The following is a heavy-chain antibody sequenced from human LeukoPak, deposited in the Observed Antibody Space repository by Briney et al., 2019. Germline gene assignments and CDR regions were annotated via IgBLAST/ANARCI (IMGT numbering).Heavy chain of an antibody. D-gene: IGHD6-19*01. Sequence: PGGSLRLSCAASGFSFSSDGMSWVRQAPGKGLEWVSGILGGAGSTYYADSVKGRFTISRDNAKNSLYLQLNSLRAEDTAVYYCARRAAVAGTFDPWGQGTLVTVSS. CDR2: ILGGAGST. CDR3: ARRAAVAGTFDP. V-gene: IGHV3-23*01. CDR1: GFSFSSDG. J-gene: IGHJ5*02.